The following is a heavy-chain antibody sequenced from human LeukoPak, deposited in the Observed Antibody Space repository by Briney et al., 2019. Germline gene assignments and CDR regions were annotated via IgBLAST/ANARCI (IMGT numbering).Heavy chain of an antibody. J-gene: IGHJ4*02. CDR3: ARGDYDFYYFDY. Sequence: ASVKVSCKASGGTFSTYIITWVRQAPGQGLEWMGGIIPIFGTANYAQEFQGRVTITADKSTSTAYMELSSLRSEDTAVYYCARGDYDFYYFDYWGQGTLVTVSS. V-gene: IGHV1-69*06. CDR1: GGTFSTYI. CDR2: IIPIFGTA. D-gene: IGHD3-3*01.